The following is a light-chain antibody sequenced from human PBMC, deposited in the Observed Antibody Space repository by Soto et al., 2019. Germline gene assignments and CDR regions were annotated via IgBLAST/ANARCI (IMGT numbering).Light chain of an antibody. CDR2: DAS. CDR1: QTISNW. J-gene: IGKJ1*01. Sequence: DIQMTQSPSTLSASVGDRVTITCRASQTISNWLAWFQQKPGKAPWLQIYDASSLESGVPSRFSGSGSGTDFSLTISSLQPDDFASYYCQEYNTYWTFGQGTKVDIK. CDR3: QEYNTYWT. V-gene: IGKV1-5*01.